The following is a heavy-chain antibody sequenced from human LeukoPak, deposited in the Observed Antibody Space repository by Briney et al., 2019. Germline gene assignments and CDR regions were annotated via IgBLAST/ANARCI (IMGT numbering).Heavy chain of an antibody. CDR3: AKGGAYVSGSYYD. V-gene: IGHV3-23*01. CDR1: GFTFSDYY. CDR2: ISGSGGGT. D-gene: IGHD3-10*01. Sequence: GGSLRLSCAASGFTFSDYYMSWIRQAPGKGLEWVSTISGSGGGTYYADSVKGRFTISRDNSKNTLYLQMNSLRAEDTAVYYCAKGGAYVSGSYYDWGQGILVTVSS. J-gene: IGHJ4*02.